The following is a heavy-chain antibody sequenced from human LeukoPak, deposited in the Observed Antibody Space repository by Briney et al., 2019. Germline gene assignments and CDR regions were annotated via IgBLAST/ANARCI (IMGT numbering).Heavy chain of an antibody. CDR3: ARDGGSAWFFRY. J-gene: IGHJ4*02. Sequence: GGSLRLSCAASGFTYSDYYMSWIRQAPGKGLEWVSYISSSGNTKYYADSVKGRFTISRDNAKNSLYLQMNSLRAEDTAVYYCARDGGSAWFFRYWGQGTLVTVSS. CDR2: ISSSGNTK. D-gene: IGHD6-19*01. V-gene: IGHV3-11*04. CDR1: GFTYSDYY.